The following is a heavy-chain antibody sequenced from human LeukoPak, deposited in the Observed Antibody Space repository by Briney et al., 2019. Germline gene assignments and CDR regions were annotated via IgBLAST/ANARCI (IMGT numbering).Heavy chain of an antibody. J-gene: IGHJ6*03. Sequence: ASVKVSCKASGYTFTSYYMHWVRQAPGQGLEWMGIINPSGGSTSYAQKFQGRVTMTRDTSTSTVYMELSSLRSEDTAVYYCAREARVRGVDHYYYYYMDVWGKGTTVTVSS. D-gene: IGHD3-10*01. CDR1: GYTFTSYY. CDR2: INPSGGST. CDR3: AREARVRGVDHYYYYYMDV. V-gene: IGHV1-46*01.